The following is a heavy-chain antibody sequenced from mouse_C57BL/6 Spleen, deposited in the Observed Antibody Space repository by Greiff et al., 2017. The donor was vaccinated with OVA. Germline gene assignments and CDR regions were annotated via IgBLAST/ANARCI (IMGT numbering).Heavy chain of an antibody. CDR3: LSSSYGFAY. Sequence: VQVVESGPELVKPGASVKISCKASGYAFSSSWMNWVKQRPGKGLEWIGRIYPGDGDTNYNGKFKGKATLTADKSSSTAYMQLSSLTSEDSAVYCCLSSSYGFAYWGQGTLVTVSA. CDR2: IYPGDGDT. CDR1: GYAFSSSW. V-gene: IGHV1-82*01. D-gene: IGHD1-1*01. J-gene: IGHJ3*01.